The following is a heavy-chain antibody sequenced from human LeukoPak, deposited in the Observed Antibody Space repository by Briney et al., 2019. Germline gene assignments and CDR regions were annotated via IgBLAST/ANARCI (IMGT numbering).Heavy chain of an antibody. J-gene: IGHJ4*02. Sequence: GGSLRLSCAASGFTFSGSGMHWVRQASGKGLAWVGRIRSKANNYATAYAASVKGRFTISRDDSKNTAYLQMNSLKTEDTAVYYCTSLPGDTVMVNDYWGRGTLVTVSS. CDR1: GFTFSGSG. CDR3: TSLPGDTVMVNDY. V-gene: IGHV3-73*01. CDR2: IRSKANNYAT. D-gene: IGHD5-18*01.